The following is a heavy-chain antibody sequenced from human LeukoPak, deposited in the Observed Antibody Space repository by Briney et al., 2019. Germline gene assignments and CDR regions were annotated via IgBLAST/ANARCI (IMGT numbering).Heavy chain of an antibody. D-gene: IGHD6-13*01. Sequence: ESGPTLVNPTPTLTLTCTFSGFSLSTSGMCVSWIRQPPGKALEWLALIDWDDDKYYSTSLKTRLTISKDTSKNQVVLTMTNMDPVDTATYYCARLQLVRAPTYYYYGMDVWGQGTTVTVSS. CDR2: IDWDDDK. J-gene: IGHJ6*02. CDR3: ARLQLVRAPTYYYYGMDV. CDR1: GFSLSTSGMC. V-gene: IGHV2-70*01.